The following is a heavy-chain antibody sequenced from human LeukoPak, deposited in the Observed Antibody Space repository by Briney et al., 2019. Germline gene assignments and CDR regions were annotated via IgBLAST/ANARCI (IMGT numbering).Heavy chain of an antibody. Sequence: PSETLSLTCAVYGGSFSGYYWSWIRQPPGKGLEWIGEINHSGSTNYNPSLKSRVTISVDTSKNQFSLKPSSVTAADTAVYYCARASVAGTNYWGQGTLVTVSS. CDR1: GGSFSGYY. CDR2: INHSGST. V-gene: IGHV4-34*01. D-gene: IGHD6-19*01. CDR3: ARASVAGTNY. J-gene: IGHJ4*02.